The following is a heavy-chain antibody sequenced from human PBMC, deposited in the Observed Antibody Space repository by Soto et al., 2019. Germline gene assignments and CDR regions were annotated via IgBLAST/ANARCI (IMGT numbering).Heavy chain of an antibody. CDR1: GFTFSSYA. CDR3: AKDPEVVVVVAAIDY. CDR2: ISGSGGST. Sequence: GGSLRLSCAASGFTFSSYAMSWVRQAPGKGLEWVSAISGSGGSTYYADSVKGRFTISRDNSKNTLYLQMNSLRAEDTAVYYCAKDPEVVVVVAAIDYWGQGTLVTVSS. J-gene: IGHJ4*02. V-gene: IGHV3-23*01. D-gene: IGHD2-15*01.